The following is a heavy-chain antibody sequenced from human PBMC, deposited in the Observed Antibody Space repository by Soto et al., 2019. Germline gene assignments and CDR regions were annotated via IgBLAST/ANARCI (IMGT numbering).Heavy chain of an antibody. J-gene: IGHJ4*02. CDR3: ARGAFDSSGYYYFDY. V-gene: IGHV1-2*04. D-gene: IGHD3-22*01. CDR1: GYTFTGYY. Sequence: ASVKVSCKASGYTFTGYYMHWVRQAPGQGLEWMGWINPNSGGTNYAQKFQGWVTMTRDTSISTAYMELSRLRSDDTAVYYCARGAFDSSGYYYFDYWGQGTLVTVSS. CDR2: INPNSGGT.